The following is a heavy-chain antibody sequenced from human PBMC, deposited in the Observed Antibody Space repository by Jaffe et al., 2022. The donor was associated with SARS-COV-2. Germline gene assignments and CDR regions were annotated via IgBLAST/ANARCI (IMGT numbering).Heavy chain of an antibody. J-gene: IGHJ4*02. V-gene: IGHV3-33*01. Sequence: QVQLVESGGGVVQPGRSLRLSCAASGFTFSSYGMHWVRQAPGKGLEWVAVIWYDGSNKYYADSVKGRFTISRDNSKNTLYLQMNSLRAEDTAVYYCARDSVSCSGGSCYVGMEGFDYWGQGTLVTVSS. D-gene: IGHD2-15*01. CDR3: ARDSVSCSGGSCYVGMEGFDY. CDR2: IWYDGSNK. CDR1: GFTFSSYG.